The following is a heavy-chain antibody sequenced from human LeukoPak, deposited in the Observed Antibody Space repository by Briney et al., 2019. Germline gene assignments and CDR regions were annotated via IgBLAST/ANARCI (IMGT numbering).Heavy chain of an antibody. Sequence: SETLSLTCTASGGSISSYYWSWIRQPPGKGLGWIGYIYYSGSTNYNPSLKSRVTISVDTSKNQFSLKLSSVTAADTAVYYCAANGYSYGSFDYWGQGTLVTVSS. CDR1: GGSISSYY. CDR2: IYYSGST. V-gene: IGHV4-59*01. D-gene: IGHD5-18*01. J-gene: IGHJ4*02. CDR3: AANGYSYGSFDY.